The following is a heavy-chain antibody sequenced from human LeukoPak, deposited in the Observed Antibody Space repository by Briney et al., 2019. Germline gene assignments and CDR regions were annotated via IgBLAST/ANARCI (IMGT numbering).Heavy chain of an antibody. CDR2: ISYDGSIK. D-gene: IGHD1-26*01. J-gene: IGHJ4*02. V-gene: IGHV3-30*04. Sequence: GGSLRLSCAASGFTFSSYAMHWVRQAPGKGLEWVAVISYDGSIKYYADSVKGRFTISRDNSKNTLYLQMNSLRAEDTAVYYCAKIDAMSGTYFDYWGQGTLVTVSS. CDR3: AKIDAMSGTYFDY. CDR1: GFTFSSYA.